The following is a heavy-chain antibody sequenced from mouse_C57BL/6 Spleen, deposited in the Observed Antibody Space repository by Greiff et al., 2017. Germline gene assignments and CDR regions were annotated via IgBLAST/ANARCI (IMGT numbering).Heavy chain of an antibody. J-gene: IGHJ4*01. CDR1: GFNIKDYY. CDR2: IDPEDGDT. V-gene: IGHV14-2*01. CDR3: ARWDYYGSSYAMDY. Sequence: EVQLQQSGAELVKPGASVKLSCTASGFNIKDYYMHWVKQRTEQGLEWIGRIDPEDGDTKYAPKFQGKATITADTSSNTAYLQLSSLTSEDTAVYYCARWDYYGSSYAMDYWGQGTSVTVSS. D-gene: IGHD1-1*01.